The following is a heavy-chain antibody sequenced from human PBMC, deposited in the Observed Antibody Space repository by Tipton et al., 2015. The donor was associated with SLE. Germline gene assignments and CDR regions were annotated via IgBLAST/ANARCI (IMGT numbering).Heavy chain of an antibody. Sequence: LRLSCAASGFTFSDYYMSWIRQAPGKGLEWVSYISSSGSTIYYADSVKGRFTISRDNAKNSLYLQMNSLRAEDTAVYYCARDSSPPYYYYYMNVWGKGTTVTVSS. D-gene: IGHD6-6*01. CDR2: ISSSGSTI. CDR3: ARDSSPPYYYYYMNV. V-gene: IGHV3-11*01. J-gene: IGHJ6*03. CDR1: GFTFSDYY.